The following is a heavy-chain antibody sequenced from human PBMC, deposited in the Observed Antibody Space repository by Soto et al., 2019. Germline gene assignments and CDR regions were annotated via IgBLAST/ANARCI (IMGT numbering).Heavy chain of an antibody. CDR3: ARDLHYYDSSGYPRVEAFDI. Sequence: QVQLQESGPGLVRPSEILSLTCTVSGGSISRYYWSWIRQPPAKGLEWIGCIYYSGSTNYSPSLKSRVTISVDTSKNQFSLKLSSVTAADTAVYYCARDLHYYDSSGYPRVEAFDIWGQGTMLTVSS. CDR1: GGSISRYY. J-gene: IGHJ3*02. CDR2: IYYSGST. D-gene: IGHD3-22*01. V-gene: IGHV4-59*01.